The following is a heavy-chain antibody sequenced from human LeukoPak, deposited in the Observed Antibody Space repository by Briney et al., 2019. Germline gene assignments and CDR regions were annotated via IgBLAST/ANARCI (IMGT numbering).Heavy chain of an antibody. V-gene: IGHV3-23*01. CDR1: GFSFSSYA. CDR3: AKDLLYSTSSPRY. Sequence: PGGSLRLSCAASGFSFSSYAMTWVRQAPGKGLEWVSVISGSSNYTYYADSVKGRFTISRDNSKNTLYLQMNSLRAEATALYYCAKDLLYSTSSPRYWGQGTLVTVSS. CDR2: ISGSSNYT. J-gene: IGHJ4*02. D-gene: IGHD6-6*01.